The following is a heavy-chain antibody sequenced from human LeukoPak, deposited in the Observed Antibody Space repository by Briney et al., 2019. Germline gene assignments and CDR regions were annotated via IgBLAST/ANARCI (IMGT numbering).Heavy chain of an antibody. V-gene: IGHV3-23*01. Sequence: PGGSLRLSCAASGLTFNNYALSWVGQAPGKSLEWVSNIGRSGGIRLYADSVKGRFTISRDNSKNTPYMQMISLRAEDTAVYYCEKDLDDFWSGYYPVVAGFDYWGQGTLVTVSS. CDR1: GLTFNNYA. D-gene: IGHD3-3*01. CDR3: EKDLDDFWSGYYPVVAGFDY. J-gene: IGHJ4*02. CDR2: IGRSGGIR.